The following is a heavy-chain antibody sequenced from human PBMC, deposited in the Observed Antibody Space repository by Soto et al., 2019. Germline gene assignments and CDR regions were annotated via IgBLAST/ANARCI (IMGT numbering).Heavy chain of an antibody. J-gene: IGHJ3*02. V-gene: IGHV4-4*02. Sequence: QVQLQESGPGLVKPSGTLSLTCAVSSGSISSSNWWSWVRQPPGKGLEWIGEIYHSGSTNYNPSLKSRVTISVDKSKNQFSLKLSSVTAADTAVYYCARDRGSGYSSGWYPDHDAFDIWGQGTMVTVSS. D-gene: IGHD6-19*01. CDR2: IYHSGST. CDR3: ARDRGSGYSSGWYPDHDAFDI. CDR1: SGSISSSNW.